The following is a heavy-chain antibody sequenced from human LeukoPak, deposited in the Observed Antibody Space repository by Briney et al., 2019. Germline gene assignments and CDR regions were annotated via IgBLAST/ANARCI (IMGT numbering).Heavy chain of an antibody. V-gene: IGHV3-23*01. D-gene: IGHD6-19*01. CDR1: GFAFSFFA. Sequence: GSLRLSCEAAGFAFSFFAISWLRQPPGKGLGLVSTINANSGTRSYAASVRGRFTISRDNSKNTVYLQLNTLRAEDTAVYYCAKPISGGLAVTADWFDPWGQGTLVVVSS. CDR2: INANSGTR. CDR3: AKPISGGLAVTADWFDP. J-gene: IGHJ5*01.